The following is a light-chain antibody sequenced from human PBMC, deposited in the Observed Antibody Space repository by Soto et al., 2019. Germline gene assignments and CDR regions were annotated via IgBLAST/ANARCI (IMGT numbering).Light chain of an antibody. CDR3: MQGTHWPPT. CDR1: RSLVHSDGNTY. Sequence: DVVMTQSPLSLPVTLGQPASISCRSSRSLVHSDGNTYLNWFQQRPGQSPRRLISHVSDRDSGVPDRFSGSGSGTDFTLIISRVEAEDVGVYYCMQGTHWPPTFGQGTKVEIK. J-gene: IGKJ1*01. V-gene: IGKV2-30*02. CDR2: HVS.